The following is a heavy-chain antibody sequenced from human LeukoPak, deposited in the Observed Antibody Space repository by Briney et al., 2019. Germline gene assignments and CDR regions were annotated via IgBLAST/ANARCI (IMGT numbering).Heavy chain of an antibody. V-gene: IGHV4-34*01. CDR2: INHSGST. Sequence: SETLSLTCAVYGGSFSGYYWSCIRQPPGKGLEWIGEINHSGSTNYNPSLKSRVTISVDTSKNQFSLKLSSVTAADTAVYYCARGLVRYYYGSGSYSTYFDYWGQGALVTVSS. CDR3: ARGLVRYYYGSGSYSTYFDY. D-gene: IGHD3-10*01. CDR1: GGSFSGYY. J-gene: IGHJ4*02.